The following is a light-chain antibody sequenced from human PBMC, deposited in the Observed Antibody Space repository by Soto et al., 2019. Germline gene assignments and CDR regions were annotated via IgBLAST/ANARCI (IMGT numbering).Light chain of an antibody. CDR1: HNIDTF. Sequence: DIQMTQSTSSVSASVGDRVTITFRASHNIDTFLNWYQQEPGKAPKLLIYGVSTLQNGVPSRFSGAGSGTEFTLTITSLQPEDSATYYCQQLNHYPLTFGQGTRLEIK. CDR2: GVS. CDR3: QQLNHYPLT. J-gene: IGKJ5*01. V-gene: IGKV1-9*01.